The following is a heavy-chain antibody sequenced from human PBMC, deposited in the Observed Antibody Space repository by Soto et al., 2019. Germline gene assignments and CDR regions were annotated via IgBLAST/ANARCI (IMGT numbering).Heavy chain of an antibody. CDR3: ARATPSGSYVPH. CDR1: GYTFTSYY. V-gene: IGHV1-46*01. CDR2: INPSGGST. Sequence: QVQLVQSGAEVKKPGASVKVSCKASGYTFTSYYMHWVRQAPGQGLEWMGIINPSGGSTSYAQKFQGXVAMSRXXSTSTVYMELSSLRSEDTAVYYCARATPSGSYVPHWGQGTLVTVSS. D-gene: IGHD1-26*01. J-gene: IGHJ1*01.